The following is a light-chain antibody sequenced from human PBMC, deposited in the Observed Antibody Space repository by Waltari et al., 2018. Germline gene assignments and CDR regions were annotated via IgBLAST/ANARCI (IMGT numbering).Light chain of an antibody. CDR3: QTGGNGLWV. V-gene: IGLV4-69*01. Sequence: QLVLTQSPSASASLGASVKLTCTLCSGYSSNIVAWHQQQPEKGPRYLQKINSDVSHTKGDEIPNRFAGTSAGGERYSISGSVPGEDEADYYCQTGGNGLWVFGGGTTLTIL. CDR2: INSDVSH. CDR1: SGYSSNI. J-gene: IGLJ3*02.